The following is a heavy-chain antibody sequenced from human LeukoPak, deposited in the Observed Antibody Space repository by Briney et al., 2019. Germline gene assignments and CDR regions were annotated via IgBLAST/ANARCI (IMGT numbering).Heavy chain of an antibody. CDR3: ARLGAGPTYYDFWSGYSSFYFDY. Sequence: KASKTLSLTCTVSGGSTSSGNYYWGWIRQPPGKGLEWIGGISSSGNTYYNPSLKSRITISIDTSKNHFSLKLSSVTAADTAVYYCARLGAGPTYYDFWSGYSSFYFDYWGQGTLVTVSS. J-gene: IGHJ4*02. CDR2: ISSSGNT. D-gene: IGHD3-3*01. CDR1: GGSTSSGNYY. V-gene: IGHV4-39*02.